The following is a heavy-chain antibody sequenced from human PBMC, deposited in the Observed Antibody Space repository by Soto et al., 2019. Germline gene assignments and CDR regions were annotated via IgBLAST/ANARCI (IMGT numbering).Heavy chain of an antibody. CDR1: GFTFDDYG. Sequence: GGSLRLSCAASGFTFDDYGMSWVRQAPGKGLEWVSGINWNGGSTGYADSVKGRFTISRDNAKNSLYLQMNSLRAEDTALYHCARRTVIDGDYALLDYYYMDVWGKGTTVTVSS. V-gene: IGHV3-20*01. CDR3: ARRTVIDGDYALLDYYYMDV. CDR2: INWNGGST. D-gene: IGHD4-17*01. J-gene: IGHJ6*03.